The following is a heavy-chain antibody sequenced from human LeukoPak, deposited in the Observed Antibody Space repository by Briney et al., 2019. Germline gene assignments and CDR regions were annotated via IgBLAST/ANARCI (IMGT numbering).Heavy chain of an antibody. CDR2: MYYSGNT. CDR1: GGSISSSSYL. D-gene: IGHD2-21*02. CDR3: AATICGGDCFSARRD. J-gene: IGHJ4*02. V-gene: IGHV4-39*07. Sequence: PSETLSLTCTVSGGSISSSSYLWGWVRQPPGEGLEWIGFMYYSGNTSYNPSLKSRVTISVDKSKNQFSLKLTSVTAADTAVYYCAATICGGDCFSARRDWGQGILVTVSS.